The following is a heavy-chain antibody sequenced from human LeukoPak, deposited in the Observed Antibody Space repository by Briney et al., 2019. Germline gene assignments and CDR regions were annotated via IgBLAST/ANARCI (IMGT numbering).Heavy chain of an antibody. Sequence: PGGSLRLSCEVSGXTFSDHYMSWLRQAPGKRLEWVSYISSGSTYTNYADSVEGRFTISRDNAKNSLYLQMNSLRAEDTAVYYCARGDYGGDYFDYWGQGTLVTVSS. CDR3: ARGDYGGDYFDY. D-gene: IGHD4-23*01. V-gene: IGHV3-11*05. J-gene: IGHJ4*02. CDR2: ISSGSTYT. CDR1: GXTFSDHY.